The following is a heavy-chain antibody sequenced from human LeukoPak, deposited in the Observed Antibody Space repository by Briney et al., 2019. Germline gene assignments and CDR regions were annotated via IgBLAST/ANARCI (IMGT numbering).Heavy chain of an antibody. V-gene: IGHV3-74*01. CDR2: TNRDGSST. D-gene: IGHD3-3*01. Sequence: GGSLRLSCAASGFTFSSYWMHWVRQAPGKGPVWVARTNRDGSSTAYADPVKGRFTISKDNAKNTLYLLMNSLRAEDTAVYYCARDSVEWYIFDYWSQGTLVTVSS. CDR3: ARDSVEWYIFDY. J-gene: IGHJ4*02. CDR1: GFTFSSYW.